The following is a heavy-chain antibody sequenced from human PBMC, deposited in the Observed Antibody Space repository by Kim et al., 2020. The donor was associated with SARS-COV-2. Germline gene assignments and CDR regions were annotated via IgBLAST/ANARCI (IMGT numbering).Heavy chain of an antibody. CDR1: GGTFSSYA. CDR3: ARSLYCEVPGPWYYYDSSGYPCLDYFDY. D-gene: IGHD3-22*01. V-gene: IGHV1-69*13. CDR2: IIPIFGTA. J-gene: IGHJ4*02. Sequence: SVKVSCKASGGTFSSYAISWVRQAPGQGLEWMGGIIPIFGTANYAQKFQGRVTITADESTSTAYMELSSLRSEDTAVYYCARSLYCEVPGPWYYYDSSGYPCLDYFDYWGQGTLVTVSS.